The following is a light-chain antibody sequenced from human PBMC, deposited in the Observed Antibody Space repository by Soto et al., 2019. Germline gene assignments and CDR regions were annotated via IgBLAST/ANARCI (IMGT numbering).Light chain of an antibody. CDR3: CSYAGSSTIV. CDR1: SSDVGSYIL. Sequence: QSALTQPASVSGSPGQSITISCTGTSSDVGSYILVSWYQQHPGKAPKLMIYEATKRPSGVSNRFSGSKSGNTASLTISGLQAEDEADYYCCSYAGSSTIVFGGGTKLTVL. V-gene: IGLV2-23*01. CDR2: EAT. J-gene: IGLJ2*01.